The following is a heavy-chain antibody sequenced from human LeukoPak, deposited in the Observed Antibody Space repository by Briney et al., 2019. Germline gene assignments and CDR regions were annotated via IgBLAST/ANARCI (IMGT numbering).Heavy chain of an antibody. J-gene: IGHJ4*02. CDR2: FSTHNGNT. D-gene: IGHD1-26*01. V-gene: IGHV1-18*01. CDR1: GYTFTHYG. CDR3: ARRRGIVGATADY. Sequence: ASVKVSCKTSGYTFTHYGISWVRQAPGQGLEWLGWFSTHNGNTNYAQKFQGRVTMTRDTSISTAYMELSRLRSDDTAVYYCARRRGIVGATADYWGQGTLVTVSS.